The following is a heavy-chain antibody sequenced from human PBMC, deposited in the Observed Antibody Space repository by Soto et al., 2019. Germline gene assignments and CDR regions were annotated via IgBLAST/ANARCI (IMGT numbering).Heavy chain of an antibody. CDR1: GFTVSGFS. Sequence: GGSLRLSCAASGFTVSGFSVNWVRQAPGKALEWVSSITSGGSNIFYADSVKGRFTISRDTAKNSLYLQMNSLRAEDTALYYCARGVSVASTPGRSHFFDYWSQGSLVTVSS. D-gene: IGHD2-2*01. V-gene: IGHV3-21*01. CDR2: ITSGGSNI. J-gene: IGHJ4*02. CDR3: ARGVSVASTPGRSHFFDY.